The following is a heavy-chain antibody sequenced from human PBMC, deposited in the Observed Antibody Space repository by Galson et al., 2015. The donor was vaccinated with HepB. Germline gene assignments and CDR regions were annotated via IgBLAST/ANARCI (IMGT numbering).Heavy chain of an antibody. CDR3: TTGSWELLIVY. CDR2: IKSKTDGGTT. J-gene: IGHJ4*02. D-gene: IGHD1-26*01. Sequence: LRLSCAASGFTFSNAWMSWVRQAPGKGLEWVGRIKSKTDGGTTDYAAPVKGRFTISRDDSKNTLYLQMNSLKTEDTAVYYCTTGSWELLIVYWGQGTLVTVSS. V-gene: IGHV3-15*01. CDR1: GFTFSNAW.